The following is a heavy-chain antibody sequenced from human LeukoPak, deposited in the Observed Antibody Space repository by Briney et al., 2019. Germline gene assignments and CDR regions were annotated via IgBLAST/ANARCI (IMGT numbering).Heavy chain of an antibody. V-gene: IGHV4-59*01. CDR2: IYFSGST. CDR1: GGSIRSYY. J-gene: IGHJ4*02. D-gene: IGHD3-3*01. CDR3: ARSYDTNFDY. Sequence: SETLSLTCTVSGGSIRSYYWSWIRQPPGKGLEWIGYIYFSGSTSYNPSLKSRVAISVDRSKNQFSLKLSSVAAADTAVYYCARSYDTNFDYWGQGTLVTVSS.